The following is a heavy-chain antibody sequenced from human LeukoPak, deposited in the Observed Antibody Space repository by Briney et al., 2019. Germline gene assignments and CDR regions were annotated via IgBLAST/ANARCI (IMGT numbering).Heavy chain of an antibody. CDR2: IYYSGST. CDR1: GGSFSGYY. J-gene: IGHJ6*02. V-gene: IGHV4-31*11. CDR3: ARDRGLDYYGMDV. Sequence: SETLSLTCAVYGGSFSGYYWSWIRQHPGKGLEWIGYIYYSGSTYYNPSLKSRVTISVDTSKNQFSLKLSSVTAADTAVYYCARDRGLDYYGMDVWGQGTTVTVSS. D-gene: IGHD6-19*01.